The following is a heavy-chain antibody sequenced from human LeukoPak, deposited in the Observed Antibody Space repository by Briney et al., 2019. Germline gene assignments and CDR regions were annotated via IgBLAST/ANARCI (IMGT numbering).Heavy chain of an antibody. D-gene: IGHD1-14*01. J-gene: IGHJ4*02. CDR2: IYHSGGA. Sequence: SSETLSLTCAVSGASIDSHSWWSWVRQPPGKGLEWIGEIYHSGGANYKPSLKSRVTMSVDTSKNHFSLKLTSVTAADTAVYYCAYNRNFALDNWGQGTLVTVSS. CDR1: GASIDSHSW. V-gene: IGHV4/OR15-8*01. CDR3: AYNRNFALDN.